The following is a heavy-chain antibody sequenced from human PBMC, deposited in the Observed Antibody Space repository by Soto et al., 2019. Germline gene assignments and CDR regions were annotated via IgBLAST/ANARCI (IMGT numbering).Heavy chain of an antibody. J-gene: IGHJ4*02. CDR2: ISDDGSTA. D-gene: IGHD1-1*01. Sequence: GGSLRLSCSVSGFTFSAYWMHWVRQVPGKGLTWVSRISDDGSTATYADSVKGRFVIPRDNAKNSLYLEMNTLRADDSGLYYCARGPRVSSTGTGAHWGRGTLVT. V-gene: IGHV3-74*01. CDR3: ARGPRVSSTGTGAH. CDR1: GFTFSAYW.